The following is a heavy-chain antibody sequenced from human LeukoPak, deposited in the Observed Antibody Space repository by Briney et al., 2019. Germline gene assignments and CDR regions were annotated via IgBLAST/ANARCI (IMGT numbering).Heavy chain of an antibody. CDR2: ISGSGGST. J-gene: IGHJ4*02. D-gene: IGHD4-23*01. Sequence: GGSLRLSCAASGLTFNKYAMTWVRQAPGKGLEWVSSISGSGGSTYYADSVKGRFTISRDNSKNTLYLQMNSLRAEDTAVYYCAEDHRGGHYVGLNNYWGQGTLVTVSS. CDR1: GLTFNKYA. V-gene: IGHV3-23*01. CDR3: AEDHRGGHYVGLNNY.